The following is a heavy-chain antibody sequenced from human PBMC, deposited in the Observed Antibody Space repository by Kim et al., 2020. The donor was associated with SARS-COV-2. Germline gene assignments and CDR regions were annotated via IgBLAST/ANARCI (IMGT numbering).Heavy chain of an antibody. CDR3: ARGPIWTTVVTPPPGYFDY. V-gene: IGHV4-34*01. CDR1: GGSFSGYY. J-gene: IGHJ4*02. D-gene: IGHD4-17*01. CDR2: INHSGST. Sequence: SETLSLTCAVYGGSFSGYYWSWIRQPPGKGLEWIGEINHSGSTNYNPSLKSRVTISVDTSKNQFSLKLSSVTAADTAVYYCARGPIWTTVVTPPPGYFDYWGQGTLVTVSS.